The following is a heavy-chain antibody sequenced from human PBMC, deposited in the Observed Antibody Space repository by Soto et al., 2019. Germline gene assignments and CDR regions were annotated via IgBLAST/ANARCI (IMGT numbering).Heavy chain of an antibody. CDR3: ARDRRTTVTTYYFDY. V-gene: IGHV3-33*01. J-gene: IGHJ4*02. CDR1: GFTFSSYG. Sequence: GGSLRLSCAASGFTFSSYGMHWVRQAPGKGLEWVAVIWYDGSNKYYADSVKGRFTISRDNSKNTLYLQMNSLRAEDTAVYYCARDRRTTVTTYYFDYWGQGTLV. CDR2: IWYDGSNK. D-gene: IGHD4-17*01.